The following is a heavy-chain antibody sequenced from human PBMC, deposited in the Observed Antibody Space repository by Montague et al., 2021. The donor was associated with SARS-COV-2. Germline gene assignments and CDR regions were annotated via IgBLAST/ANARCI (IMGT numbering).Heavy chain of an antibody. Sequence: SETLSLTCTVSGGSISSSSYYWGWTRQPPGKGLEWIGSIYYSGSTYYNPSLKSRVTISVDTSKNQFSLKLSSVTAADTVVYYCARQGRISMVRLNWFDPWGQGTLVTVSS. V-gene: IGHV4-39*01. CDR2: IYYSGST. D-gene: IGHD3-10*01. CDR1: GGSISSSSYY. J-gene: IGHJ5*02. CDR3: ARQGRISMVRLNWFDP.